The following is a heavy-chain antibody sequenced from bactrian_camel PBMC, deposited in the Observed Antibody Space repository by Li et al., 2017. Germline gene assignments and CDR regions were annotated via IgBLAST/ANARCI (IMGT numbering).Heavy chain of an antibody. CDR1: GLAFDDYA. Sequence: VQLVESGGGLVQAGGSLRLSCTISGLAFDDYAMGWFRQAPGKEREGVSCIKWSGGGTYYADSVKGRFTISRDNAKNTLFLQMNNLKPEDTARYYCAPDAGYGGNCENPIGDYWGQGTQVTVS. J-gene: IGHJ4*01. V-gene: IGHV3S63*01. CDR3: APDAGYGGNCENPIGDY. D-gene: IGHD5*01. CDR2: IKWSGGGT.